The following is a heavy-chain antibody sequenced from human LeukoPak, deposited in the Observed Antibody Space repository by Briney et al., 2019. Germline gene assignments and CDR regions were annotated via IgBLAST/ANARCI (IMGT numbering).Heavy chain of an antibody. D-gene: IGHD6-13*01. CDR1: GFTFSSHD. CDR3: ARDLLAAAGTFWFDP. CDR2: ISYDGSNK. Sequence: PGGSLRLSCAASGFTFSSHDMHWVRQAPGKGLEWVAVISYDGSNKYYADSVKGRFTISRDNSKNTLYLQMNSLRAEDTAVYYCARDLLAAAGTFWFDPWGQGTLVTVSS. V-gene: IGHV3-30*03. J-gene: IGHJ5*02.